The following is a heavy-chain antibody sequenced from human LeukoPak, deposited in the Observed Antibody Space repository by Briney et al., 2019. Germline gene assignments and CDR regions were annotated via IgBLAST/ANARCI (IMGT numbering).Heavy chain of an antibody. CDR2: IYYSGST. V-gene: IGHV4-39*01. Sequence: PSETLSLTCTVSGGSISSSSYYWGWIRQPPGKGLEWIGSIYYSGSTYYNPSLKSRVTISVDTSKNQFSLKLSSVTAADTAVYYCARPDRYGGNKDAFDIWGQGTMVTVSS. J-gene: IGHJ3*02. CDR3: ARPDRYGGNKDAFDI. CDR1: GGSISSSSYY. D-gene: IGHD4-23*01.